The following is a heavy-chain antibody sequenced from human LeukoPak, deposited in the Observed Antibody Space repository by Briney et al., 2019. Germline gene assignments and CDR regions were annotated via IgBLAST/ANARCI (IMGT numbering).Heavy chain of an antibody. D-gene: IGHD5-18*01. CDR3: ASLEKRGYSYGYVSFDY. CDR1: GYTFTSYY. V-gene: IGHV1-46*01. Sequence: ASVKVSCKASGYTFTSYYMHWVRQAPEQGLEWMGIINPSGGSTSYAQKFQGRVTMTRDTSTSTVYMELSSLRSEDTAVYYCASLEKRGYSYGYVSFDYWGQGTLVTVSS. J-gene: IGHJ4*02. CDR2: INPSGGST.